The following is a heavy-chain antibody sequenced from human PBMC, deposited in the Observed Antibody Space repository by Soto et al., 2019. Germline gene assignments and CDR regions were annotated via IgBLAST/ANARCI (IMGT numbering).Heavy chain of an antibody. Sequence: GASVKVSCKASGGTFSSYAISWVRQAPGQGLEWMGGIIPIFGTANYAQKFQGRVTITADESTSTAYMELSSLRSEDTAVYYCAIDWPNGGGYYTIGSWGQGTLVTVSS. CDR1: GGTFSSYA. V-gene: IGHV1-69*13. J-gene: IGHJ4*02. CDR3: AIDWPNGGGYYTIGS. CDR2: IIPIFGTA. D-gene: IGHD3-3*01.